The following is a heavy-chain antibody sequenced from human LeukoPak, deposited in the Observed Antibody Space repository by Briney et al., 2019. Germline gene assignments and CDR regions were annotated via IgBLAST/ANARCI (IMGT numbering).Heavy chain of an antibody. Sequence: GGSLRLSCAASGFTFSSYWMSWVRRAPGKGLEWVANIRQDGSEKYYVDSVKGRFTISRDNSKNSLYLQMNSLRAEDTAVYYCASASGTLRRGFDCWGQGTLVTVAS. D-gene: IGHD2-15*01. V-gene: IGHV3-7*01. CDR1: GFTFSSYW. CDR3: ASASGTLRRGFDC. CDR2: IRQDGSEK. J-gene: IGHJ4*02.